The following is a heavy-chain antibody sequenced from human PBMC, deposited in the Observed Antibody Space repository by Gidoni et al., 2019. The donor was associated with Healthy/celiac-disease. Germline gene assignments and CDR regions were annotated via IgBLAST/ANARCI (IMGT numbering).Heavy chain of an antibody. CDR1: GYTLPELS. V-gene: IGHV1-24*01. Sequence: QVQLVQSGAEVKKPGASVKVSCKVSGYTLPELSMHWVRQAPGKGLEWMGGFDPEDGETSYAQKFQGRVTMTEDTSTDTAYMELSSLRSEDTAVYYCATLKPHSSSWPTLFDYWGQGTLVTVSS. J-gene: IGHJ4*02. CDR2: FDPEDGET. CDR3: ATLKPHSSSWPTLFDY. D-gene: IGHD6-13*01.